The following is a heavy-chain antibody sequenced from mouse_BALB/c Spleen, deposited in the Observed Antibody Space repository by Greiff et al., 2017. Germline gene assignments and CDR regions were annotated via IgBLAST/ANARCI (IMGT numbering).Heavy chain of an antibody. D-gene: IGHD1-1*01. CDR3: TREAGTTAVPFAY. CDR2: ISSGGSYT. CDR1: GFTFSSYT. Sequence: EVKLMESGGGLVKPGGSLKLSCAASGFTFSSYTMSWVRQTPEKRLEWVATISSGGSYTYYPDSVKGRFTISRDNAKNTLYLQMSSLKSEDTAMYYCTREAGTTAVPFAYWGQGTLVTVSA. J-gene: IGHJ3*01. V-gene: IGHV5-6-4*01.